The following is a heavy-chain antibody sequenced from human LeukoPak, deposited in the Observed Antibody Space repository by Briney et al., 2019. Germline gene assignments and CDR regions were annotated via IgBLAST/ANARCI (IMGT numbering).Heavy chain of an antibody. CDR2: ISSSSSYI. Sequence: PGGSLRLSCAASGFTFSSYSMNWVRQAPGKGLEWVSSISSSSSYIYYADSVKGRFTISRDNAKNSLYLQMNSLRAEDTAVYYCARGDGDYELYYFDYWGQGTLVTVSS. CDR3: ARGDGDYELYYFDY. D-gene: IGHD4-17*01. J-gene: IGHJ4*02. CDR1: GFTFSSYS. V-gene: IGHV3-21*01.